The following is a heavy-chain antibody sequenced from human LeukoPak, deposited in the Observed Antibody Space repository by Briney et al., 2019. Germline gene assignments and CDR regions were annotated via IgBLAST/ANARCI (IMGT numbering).Heavy chain of an antibody. CDR1: GFTFSDSA. J-gene: IGHJ4*02. CDR3: TGRDDYGDY. CDR2: IRTNRNNYAT. V-gene: IGHV3-73*01. Sequence: PGGSLRLSCAASGFTFSDSAMNWVRQASGKGLEWVGRIRTNRNNYATAYAASVRGRFTISRDDSKNTAAREASNLKTEDSSVYYCTGRDDYGDYWGQGIVVTVSS.